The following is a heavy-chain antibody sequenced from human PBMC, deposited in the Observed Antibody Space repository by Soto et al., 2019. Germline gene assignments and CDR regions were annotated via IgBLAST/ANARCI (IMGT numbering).Heavy chain of an antibody. Sequence: QVQLVESGGGVVQPGRSLRLSCLASGFTFRNYAMFWVRQPPGKGLEWVAYIGHDGNLTLYADSVKGRFTISRDNAKKSLYLQMNNLRAEDTAMYYCAGRYSYGYKSDFDYWGQGIRVTVSS. CDR2: IGHDGNLT. J-gene: IGHJ4*02. CDR3: AGRYSYGYKSDFDY. V-gene: IGHV3-33*03. D-gene: IGHD5-18*01. CDR1: GFTFRNYA.